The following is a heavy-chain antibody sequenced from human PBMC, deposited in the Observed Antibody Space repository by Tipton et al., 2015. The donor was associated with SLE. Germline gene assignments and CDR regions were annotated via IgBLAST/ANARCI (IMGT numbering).Heavy chain of an antibody. D-gene: IGHD6-13*01. CDR1: GGSIISGDYY. J-gene: IGHJ4*02. Sequence: TLSLTCTVSGGSIISGDYYWTWIRQHPGKGLEWIGYIYYSGSTYYNPSLKSRVTIFIDTSKNQFSLKLSSVTAADTAVYYCARDTEAGYFDYWGQGTLVTVSS. CDR2: IYYSGST. CDR3: ARDTEAGYFDY. V-gene: IGHV4-31*03.